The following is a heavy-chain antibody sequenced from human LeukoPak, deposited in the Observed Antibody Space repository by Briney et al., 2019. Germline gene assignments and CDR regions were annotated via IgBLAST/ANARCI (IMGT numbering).Heavy chain of an antibody. D-gene: IGHD3-22*01. CDR3: ARVTGYMIEDYFDY. V-gene: IGHV4-4*07. J-gene: IGHJ4*02. Sequence: PSETLSLTCTVSGGSISSYYWSWIRQPAGKGLEWIGRIYTSGSTNYNPSLKSRVTMSVDTSKNQFSLKLSSVTAADTAVYYCARVTGYMIEDYFDYWGQGTLVTVSS. CDR2: IYTSGST. CDR1: GGSISSYY.